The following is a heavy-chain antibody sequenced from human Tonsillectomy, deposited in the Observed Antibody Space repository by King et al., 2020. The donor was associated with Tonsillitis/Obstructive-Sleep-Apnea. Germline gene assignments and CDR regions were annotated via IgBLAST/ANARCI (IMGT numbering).Heavy chain of an antibody. CDR1: GGSISSSSYY. CDR3: ARQIYDFWSGYYNPLNWFDP. CDR2: IYYSGST. J-gene: IGHJ5*02. Sequence: QLQESGPGLVKPSETLSLTCTVSGGSISSSSYYWGWIRQPPGKGLEWIGSIYYSGSTYYNPSLKSRVTISVDTSKNQFSLKLSSVTAADTAVYYCARQIYDFWSGYYNPLNWFDPWGQGTLVTVSS. V-gene: IGHV4-39*01. D-gene: IGHD3-3*01.